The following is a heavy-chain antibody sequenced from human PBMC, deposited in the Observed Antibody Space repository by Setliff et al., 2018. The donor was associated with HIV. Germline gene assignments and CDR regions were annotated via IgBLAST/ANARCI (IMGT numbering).Heavy chain of an antibody. CDR2: IYYSGST. V-gene: IGHV4-39*07. J-gene: IGHJ5*02. D-gene: IGHD2-15*01. Sequence: SETLSLTCSVYGASISNSNSYWGWIRQPPGKRLEWLGSIYYSGSTYYDPSLKSRVTISVDTSKNQFSLKLSSVTAADTAVYYCARSSLYCSGGSCHLTWFDPWGQGPWSPLL. CDR3: ARSSLYCSGGSCHLTWFDP. CDR1: GASISNSNSY.